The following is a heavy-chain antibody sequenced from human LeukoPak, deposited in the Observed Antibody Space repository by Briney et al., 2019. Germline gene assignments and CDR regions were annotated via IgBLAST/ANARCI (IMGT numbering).Heavy chain of an antibody. D-gene: IGHD5-12*01. CDR1: GGSISNYY. J-gene: IGHJ4*02. CDR2: IYDRLRT. CDR3: ARDTRIEWLRFLDY. Sequence: SETLSLTCTVSGGSISNYYWSWVRQPPGKGLEWIGYIYDRLRTSYNPSLKSRVTISVDTSENRFSLRLNSVTAADTAIYYCARDTRIEWLRFLDYWGQGILVTVSS. V-gene: IGHV4-59*12.